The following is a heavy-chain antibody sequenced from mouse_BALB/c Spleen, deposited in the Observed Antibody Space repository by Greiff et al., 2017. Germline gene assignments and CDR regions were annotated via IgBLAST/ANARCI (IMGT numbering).Heavy chain of an antibody. Sequence: VKLVESGPGLVAPSQSLSITCTVSGFSFTSYGVHWVRQPPGKGREWLGVIWAGGSTNYNSALMSRLSISKDNSKSQVFLKMNSLQTDDTAMYYCARDKVNRAWFAYWGQGTLVTVSA. D-gene: IGHD2-2*01. V-gene: IGHV2-9*02. J-gene: IGHJ3*01. CDR2: IWAGGST. CDR3: ARDKVNRAWFAY. CDR1: GFSFTSYG.